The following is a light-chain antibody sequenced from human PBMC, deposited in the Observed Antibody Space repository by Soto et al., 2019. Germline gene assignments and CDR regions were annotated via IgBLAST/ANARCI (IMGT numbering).Light chain of an antibody. J-gene: IGLJ1*01. V-gene: IGLV2-14*01. CDR3: SSYTRSSFYV. Sequence: QSALTQPASVSGSPGQSITISCTGTSSDVGGYNYVSWYQQHPGKAPKLMIYDVSNRPSGVSNRFSGAKSGNTASRTISGLQAEDEADYCCSSYTRSSFYVFGTGTKLTVL. CDR2: DVS. CDR1: SSDVGGYNY.